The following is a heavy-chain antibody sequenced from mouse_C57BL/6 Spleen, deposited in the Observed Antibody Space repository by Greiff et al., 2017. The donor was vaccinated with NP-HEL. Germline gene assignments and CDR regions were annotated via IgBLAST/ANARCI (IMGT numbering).Heavy chain of an antibody. CDR1: GYTFTSYW. D-gene: IGHD1-1*01. CDR2: IEPNSGGT. CDR3: ARQPYGGAWFAY. V-gene: IGHV1-72*01. Sequence: QVHVKQPGAELVKPGASVKLSCKASGYTFTSYWMHWVKQRPGRGLEWIGRIEPNSGGTKYNEKFKSKATLTVDKPSSTAYMQLSSLTSEDSAVYDCARQPYGGAWFAYWGQGTLVTVSA. J-gene: IGHJ3*01.